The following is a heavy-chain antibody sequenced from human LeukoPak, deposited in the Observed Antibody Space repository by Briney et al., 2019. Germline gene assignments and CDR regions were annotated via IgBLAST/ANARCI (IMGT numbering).Heavy chain of an antibody. CDR3: ARRYCNSGICYFYDY. CDR2: IFQDGNT. D-gene: IGHD2-8*01. J-gene: IGHJ4*02. V-gene: IGHV4-38-2*01. Sequence: ETLSLTCAGSRGNSWDWIRQAPGKGLEWIGSIFQDGNTYYNPSLKSRVTISVDTSKKQFSLKLISVTATDTAVYYCARRYCNSGICYFYDYWGQGTLVTVSS. CDR1: RGNS.